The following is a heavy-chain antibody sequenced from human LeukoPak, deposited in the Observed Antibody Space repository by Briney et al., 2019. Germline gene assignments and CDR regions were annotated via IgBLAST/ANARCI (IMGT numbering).Heavy chain of an antibody. J-gene: IGHJ6*03. CDR2: IYYSGST. CDR1: GGSISSYY. CDR3: ARDLLPVASCFIDV. V-gene: IGHV4-59*01. D-gene: IGHD2-2*01. Sequence: PSETLSLTCTVSGGSISSYYWSWIRQPPGKGLEWIGYIYYSGSTNYNPSLKSRVTISVDTSKNQFSLKLSSVTAADTAVYYCARDLLPVASCFIDVWGKGTTVTVSS.